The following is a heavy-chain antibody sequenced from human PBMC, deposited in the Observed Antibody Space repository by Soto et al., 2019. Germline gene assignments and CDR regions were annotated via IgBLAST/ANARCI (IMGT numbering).Heavy chain of an antibody. CDR2: VIPILGIA. CDR3: ARDGYGQNYYYYYMDV. V-gene: IGHV1-69*04. D-gene: IGHD5-18*01. CDR1: GGTFSSYT. J-gene: IGHJ6*03. Sequence: SVKVSCKASGGTFSSYTISWVRQAPGQGLEWMGRVIPILGIANYAQKCQGRVTITADKSTSTAYMELSSLRSEDTAVYYCARDGYGQNYYYYYMDVWGKGTTVTVSS.